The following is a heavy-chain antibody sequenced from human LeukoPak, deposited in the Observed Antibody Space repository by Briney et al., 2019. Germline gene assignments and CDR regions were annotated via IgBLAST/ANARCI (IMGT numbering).Heavy chain of an antibody. CDR2: INHSGST. J-gene: IGHJ4*02. D-gene: IGHD5-18*01. CDR3: ARGARGYSYG. Sequence: PSETLSLTCAVYGGSFSGYYWSWIRQPPGKGLEWIGEINHSGSTNYNPSLKSRVTISVDTSKNQFSLKLSSVIAADTAVYYCARGARGYSYGWGQGTRVTVSS. CDR1: GGSFSGYY. V-gene: IGHV4-34*01.